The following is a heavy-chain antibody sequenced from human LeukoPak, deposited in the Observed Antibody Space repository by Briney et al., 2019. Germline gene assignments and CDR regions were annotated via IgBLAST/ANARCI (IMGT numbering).Heavy chain of an antibody. CDR3: ARGGYDRDYFDY. CDR2: MNPNSGNT. V-gene: IGHV1-8*01. Sequence: ASVKVSCKASGYTFTSYDINWVRQATGRGLEWMGWMNPNSGNTGYAQKFQGRVTMTRNTSISTAYMELSSLRSEDTAVYYCARGGYDRDYFDYWGQGTLVTVSS. D-gene: IGHD5-12*01. J-gene: IGHJ4*02. CDR1: GYTFTSYD.